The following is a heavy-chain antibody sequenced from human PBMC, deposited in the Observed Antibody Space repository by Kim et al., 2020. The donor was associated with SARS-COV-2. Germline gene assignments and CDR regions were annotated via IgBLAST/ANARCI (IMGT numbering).Heavy chain of an antibody. CDR1: GFTFSTYG. CDR2: ISYDGNTV. J-gene: IGHJ4*02. CDR3: TNMPVVGYCSGGTCSIFDG. D-gene: IGHD2-15*01. V-gene: IGHV3-30*18. Sequence: GGSLRLSCAVSGFTFSTYGMHWFRQAPGKGLEWVATISYDGNTVYYRDSVRGRFTISRDNAQNTLYLQMNSLRAEDTADYYCTNMPVVGYCSGGTCSIFDGWGQGAQVTVSS.